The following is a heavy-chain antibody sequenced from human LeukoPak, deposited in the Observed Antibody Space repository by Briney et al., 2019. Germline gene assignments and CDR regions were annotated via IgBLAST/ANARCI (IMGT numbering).Heavy chain of an antibody. Sequence: SETLSLTCTVSGGSISSSNYYWGWNRQPPGKGLEWIGSIYYSGITYYNSSLKSRVTISVDTSKNEFSLKLSSVTAADTAVYYCVTGGSGWNFQHWGQGTLVTVSS. CDR3: VTGGSGWNFQH. D-gene: IGHD6-19*01. CDR2: IYYSGIT. J-gene: IGHJ1*01. V-gene: IGHV4-39*01. CDR1: GGSISSSNYY.